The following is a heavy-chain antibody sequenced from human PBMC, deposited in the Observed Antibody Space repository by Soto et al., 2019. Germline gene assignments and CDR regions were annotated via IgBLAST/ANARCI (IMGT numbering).Heavy chain of an antibody. Sequence: GASVKVSCKASGYTFTGYYIHWVRQAPGQGREWMGWINPNSGGTNYAQKFQGRVTMTRDTSISTAYMELSRLRSDDTAVYYCARDLSGVVVPTAHNHYAFDIWGQGTMVTVSS. CDR3: ARDLSGVVVPTAHNHYAFDI. V-gene: IGHV1-2*02. D-gene: IGHD2-2*01. CDR1: GYTFTGYY. J-gene: IGHJ3*02. CDR2: INPNSGGT.